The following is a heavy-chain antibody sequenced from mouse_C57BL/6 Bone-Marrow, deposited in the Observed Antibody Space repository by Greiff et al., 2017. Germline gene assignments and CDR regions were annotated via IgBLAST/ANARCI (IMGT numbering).Heavy chain of an antibody. Sequence: VQLQQSGPELVKPGASVKLSCKASGYTFTSYDINWVKQRPGQGLEWIGWIYPRDGSTKYNEKFKGKATLTVDTSSRTAYMELHSLTSEDSAVYFCARSGVTTVVAYYFDYWGQGTTLTVSS. J-gene: IGHJ2*01. V-gene: IGHV1-85*01. D-gene: IGHD1-1*01. CDR2: IYPRDGST. CDR3: ARSGVTTVVAYYFDY. CDR1: GYTFTSYD.